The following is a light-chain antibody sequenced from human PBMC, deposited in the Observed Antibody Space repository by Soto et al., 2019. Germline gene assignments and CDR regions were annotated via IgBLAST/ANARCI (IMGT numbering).Light chain of an antibody. CDR3: QQSYTTPLT. CDR1: QRISNY. CDR2: AAS. V-gene: IGKV1-39*01. J-gene: IGKJ3*01. Sequence: IHMTQSPSSLSAFVGDRVTITCRTSQRISNYLNWYQQKPGKAPKLLIYAASSLLSGVPSRFSGGGSGTDFTLTISSLQPEYFATYYCQQSYTTPLTFGPGTKVEVK.